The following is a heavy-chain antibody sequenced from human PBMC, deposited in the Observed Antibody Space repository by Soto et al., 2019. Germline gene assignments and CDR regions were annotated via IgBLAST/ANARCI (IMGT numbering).Heavy chain of an antibody. CDR2: IYYSGST. V-gene: IGHV4-59*01. J-gene: IGHJ4*02. CDR3: ARDIAAAGNFDY. Sequence: SETLSLTCTVSGGSISSYYLSWIRQPPGKGLEWIGYIYYSGSTNYNPSLKSRVTISVDTSKNQFSLRLSSVTAADTAVYYCARDIAAAGNFDYWGQGTLVTVSS. CDR1: GGSISSYY. D-gene: IGHD6-13*01.